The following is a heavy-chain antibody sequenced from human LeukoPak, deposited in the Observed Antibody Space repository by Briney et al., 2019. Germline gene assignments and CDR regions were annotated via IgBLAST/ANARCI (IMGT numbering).Heavy chain of an antibody. J-gene: IGHJ4*02. CDR1: GGSFSGYY. D-gene: IGHD6-13*01. V-gene: IGHV4-34*01. CDR2: INHSGST. CDR3: ARLGQWGYSSSWYLRGAFDI. Sequence: PSETLSLTCAVYGGSFSGYYWSWIRQPPGKGLEWIGEINHSGSTNYNPSLKSRVTISVDTSKNQFSLKLSSVTAADTAVYYCARLGQWGYSSSWYLRGAFDIWGQGTQVTVSS.